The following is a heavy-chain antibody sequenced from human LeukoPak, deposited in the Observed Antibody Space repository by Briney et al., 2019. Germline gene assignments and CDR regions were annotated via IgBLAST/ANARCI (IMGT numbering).Heavy chain of an antibody. CDR2: ISSSSSYI. V-gene: IGHV3-21*01. CDR3: ARDQQQLHPYYYYSGMDV. Sequence: GGSLRLSCAASGFTFSSYSMNWVRQAPGKGLERVASISSSSSYIYYAGSVKGRFTISRDNAKNSLYLQMNSLRAEDTAVYYCARDQQQLHPYYYYSGMDVWGKGTTVTVSS. J-gene: IGHJ6*04. D-gene: IGHD6-13*01. CDR1: GFTFSSYS.